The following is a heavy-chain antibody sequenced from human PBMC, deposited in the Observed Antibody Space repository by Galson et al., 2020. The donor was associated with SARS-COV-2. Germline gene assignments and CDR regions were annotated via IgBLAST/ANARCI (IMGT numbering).Heavy chain of an antibody. CDR3: STVLAS. CDR1: GFTFRTYW. CDR2: INGDGSAT. V-gene: IGHV3-74*01. J-gene: IGHJ4*02. Sequence: GESLKISCAASGFTFRTYWMHWVRQVPGKGLVWVARINGDGSATNYADSVKGRFTIPRDNANNTLYLQMNSLRAEDTAVYYCSTVLASWGQGTLVTVSA.